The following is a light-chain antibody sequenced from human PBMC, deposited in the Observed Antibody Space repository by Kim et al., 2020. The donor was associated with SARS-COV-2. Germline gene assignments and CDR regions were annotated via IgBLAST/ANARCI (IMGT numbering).Light chain of an antibody. CDR3: QQYGTPPLT. CDR2: GAS. Sequence: DIVLTQSPDTLSLSPGERATLSCRASQTVSNNYLAWYQHKPGQAPRLLIFGASSRATGIPDRFSGSGSETDFTLTIGSLEPEDFAVYYCQQYGTPPLTFGGGTKVEIK. J-gene: IGKJ4*01. CDR1: QTVSNNY. V-gene: IGKV3-20*01.